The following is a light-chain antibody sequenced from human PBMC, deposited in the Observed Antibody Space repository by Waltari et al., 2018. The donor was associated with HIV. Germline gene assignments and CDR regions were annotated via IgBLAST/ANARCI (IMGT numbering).Light chain of an antibody. J-gene: IGLJ1*01. Sequence: QPDLTQPPSVSGTPGQRLTIPCSGNNSNTGRNFVYRYRQVPGTAPSLLVYRNYQRPSGVVDRFSGSRSGASASLVISGLRVDDESDYYCASWDDGLRGHVFGGGTTVSV. V-gene: IGLV1-47*01. CDR1: NSNTGRNF. CDR2: RNY. CDR3: ASWDDGLRGHV.